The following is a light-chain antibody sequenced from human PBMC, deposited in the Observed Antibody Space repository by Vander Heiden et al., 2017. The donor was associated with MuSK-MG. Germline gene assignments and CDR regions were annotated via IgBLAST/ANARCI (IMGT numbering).Light chain of an antibody. J-gene: IGKJ2*01. CDR2: AAS. Sequence: DIQMTQSPSSLSASVGDRVTITCRASQSISSYLNWYQQKPGKAPKLLIYAASSLQSGAPSRFSGSGSGTDFTLTISSLQPEDFATYYCQQNDSSPPNTFGQGTKLEIK. V-gene: IGKV1-39*01. CDR1: QSISSY. CDR3: QQNDSSPPNT.